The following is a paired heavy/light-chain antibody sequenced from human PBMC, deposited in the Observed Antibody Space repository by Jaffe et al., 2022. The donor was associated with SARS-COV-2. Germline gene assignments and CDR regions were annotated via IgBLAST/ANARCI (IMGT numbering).Light chain of an antibody. J-gene: IGLJ1*01. CDR2: GKN. CDR1: SLRSYY. V-gene: IGLV3-19*01. CDR3: NSRDSSGNHHV. Sequence: SSELTQDPAVSVALGQTVRITCQGDSLRSYYASWYQQKPGQAPVLVIYGKNNRPSGIPDRFSGSSSGNTASLTITGAQAEDEADYYCNSRDSSGNHHVFGTGTKVTVL.
Heavy chain of an antibody. CDR3: ARDAYYYDSSGYYSHDAFDI. Sequence: EVQLVESGGGLVQPGGSLRLSCAASGFTFSSYWMSWVRQAPGKGLEWVANIKQDGSEKYYVDSVKGRFTISRDNAKNSLYLQMNSLRAEDTAVYYCARDAYYYDSSGYYSHDAFDIWGQGTMVTVSS. CDR2: IKQDGSEK. V-gene: IGHV3-7*03. D-gene: IGHD3-22*01. CDR1: GFTFSSYW. J-gene: IGHJ3*02.